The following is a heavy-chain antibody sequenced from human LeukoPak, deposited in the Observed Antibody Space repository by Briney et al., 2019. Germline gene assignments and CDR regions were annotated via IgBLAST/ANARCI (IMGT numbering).Heavy chain of an antibody. CDR1: GFIFRNYA. D-gene: IGHD3-9*01. CDR2: ITGSGDTT. J-gene: IGHJ4*02. CDR3: AKWGDYDILTGYYVSDF. Sequence: GGSLRLSCAASGFIFRNYAMSWVRQAPGKGLEWVSAITGSGDTTYYADSVKGRFTISRDNSKNTLYVEMNTPRAEDTAVYYCAKWGDYDILTGYYVSDFWGQGTLVTVSS. V-gene: IGHV3-23*01.